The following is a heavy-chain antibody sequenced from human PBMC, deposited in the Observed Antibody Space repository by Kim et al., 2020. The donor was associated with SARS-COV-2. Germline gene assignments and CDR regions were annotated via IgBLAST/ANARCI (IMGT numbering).Heavy chain of an antibody. J-gene: IGHJ6*02. V-gene: IGHV4-31*03. D-gene: IGHD2-2*01. CDR1: GDSISRDGYY. CDR2: IYYTGST. Sequence: SETLSLTCSVAGDSISRDGYYWHWIRQHPGKGLEWVGNIYYTGSTYYNPSFKSRVTMSLDRSKNQFSLRLTSVTAADTAVYYCARDRPAAPNYYSGLNVWGQETPVIVSS. CDR3: ARDRPAAPNYYSGLNV.